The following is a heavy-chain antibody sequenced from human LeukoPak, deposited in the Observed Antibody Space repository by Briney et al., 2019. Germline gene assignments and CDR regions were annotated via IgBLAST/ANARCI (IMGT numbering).Heavy chain of an antibody. Sequence: GGSLRLSCAASGFTFNTYAMARVRQAPGKGLEWLSAISYDTTRTFYADSVKGRFAISRDNSRNTLFLQMNSLRADDTAVYYCARPGCGGNCYYRMDVWGKGTTVTVSS. D-gene: IGHD2-21*01. V-gene: IGHV3-23*01. CDR2: ISYDTTRT. CDR1: GFTFNTYA. J-gene: IGHJ6*04. CDR3: ARPGCGGNCYYRMDV.